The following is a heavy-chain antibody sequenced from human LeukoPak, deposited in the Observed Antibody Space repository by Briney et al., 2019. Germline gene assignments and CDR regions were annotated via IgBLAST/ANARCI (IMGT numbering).Heavy chain of an antibody. V-gene: IGHV3-30*18. J-gene: IGHJ3*02. D-gene: IGHD3-9*01. CDR1: GFTFNRYG. CDR2: ISFDGKVS. Sequence: GGSLRLSCAASGFTFNRYGMHWVRQAPGKGLEWVAVISFDGKVSYYADSVKGRFTISRDNSKNTLYLQMNSLRAEDTAVYYCAKDQFLYDILTGYYLDAFDIWGQGTMVTVSS. CDR3: AKDQFLYDILTGYYLDAFDI.